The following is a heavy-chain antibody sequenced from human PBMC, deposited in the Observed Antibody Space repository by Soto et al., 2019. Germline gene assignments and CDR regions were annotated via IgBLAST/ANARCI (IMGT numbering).Heavy chain of an antibody. D-gene: IGHD6-19*01. Sequence: PGGSLRLSCAASGFTFSSYGMHWVRQAPGKGLEWVAVIWYDGSNKYYADSVKGRFTISRDNSKNTLYLQMNSLRAEDTAVYYCARTNGSGFYFGYWGQGTLVTVSS. CDR1: GFTFSSYG. J-gene: IGHJ4*02. CDR3: ARTNGSGFYFGY. V-gene: IGHV3-33*01. CDR2: IWYDGSNK.